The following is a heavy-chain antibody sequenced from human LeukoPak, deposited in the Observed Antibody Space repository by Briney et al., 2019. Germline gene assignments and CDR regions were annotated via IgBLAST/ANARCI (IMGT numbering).Heavy chain of an antibody. Sequence: GASVKVSCKASGYTFTSYYMHWVRQAPGQGLEWMGIINPSGGSTSYAQKFQGRVTMTRDTSTSTVYMELSSLRSEDTAVYYCAREYCSGGSCYGNLLNYWGQGTLVTVSS. D-gene: IGHD2-15*01. CDR1: GYTFTSYY. CDR2: INPSGGST. V-gene: IGHV1-46*01. CDR3: AREYCSGGSCYGNLLNY. J-gene: IGHJ4*02.